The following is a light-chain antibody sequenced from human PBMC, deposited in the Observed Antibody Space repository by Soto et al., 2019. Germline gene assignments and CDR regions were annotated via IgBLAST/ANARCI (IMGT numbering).Light chain of an antibody. CDR2: GAS. J-gene: IGKJ1*01. CDR3: QQYGSSLT. CDR1: QSVSSN. Sequence: EIGITQSPSPLSVSPGARATLSCRASQSVSSNLAWYQQKPGQAPRLLIYGASSRATGIPDRFSGSGSGTDFTLTISRLEPEDFAVYYCQQYGSSLTFGQGTKVDIK. V-gene: IGKV3-20*01.